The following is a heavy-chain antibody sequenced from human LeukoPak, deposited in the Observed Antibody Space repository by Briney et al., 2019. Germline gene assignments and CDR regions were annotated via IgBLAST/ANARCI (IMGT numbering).Heavy chain of an antibody. CDR1: GFAFSSYA. V-gene: IGHV3-23*01. Sequence: PGGSLSLSCAASGFAFSSYAMIWVRQAPGKGLEWVSIILAGSSTYYTDSVKGRFTISRDNSKNTLYLQMDSLRAEDTAVYYCAKGSTAGAQPDYWGQGTLVTVSS. CDR2: ILAGSST. D-gene: IGHD2-2*01. J-gene: IGHJ4*02. CDR3: AKGSTAGAQPDY.